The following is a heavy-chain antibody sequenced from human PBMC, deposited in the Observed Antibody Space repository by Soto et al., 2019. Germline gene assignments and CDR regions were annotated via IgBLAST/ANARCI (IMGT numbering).Heavy chain of an antibody. V-gene: IGHV4-39*01. CDR2: IYYSEST. D-gene: IGHD6-19*01. Sequence: SETLSLTCTVSGGSISSSSYYWGWIRQPPGKGLEWIGSIYYSESTYYNPSHKRRVTITVDTSKNQFSLTLSSVTAADTAVYCCAGHGPYSSGWIDYWGQGTLVTVSS. CDR3: AGHGPYSSGWIDY. J-gene: IGHJ4*02. CDR1: GGSISSSSYY.